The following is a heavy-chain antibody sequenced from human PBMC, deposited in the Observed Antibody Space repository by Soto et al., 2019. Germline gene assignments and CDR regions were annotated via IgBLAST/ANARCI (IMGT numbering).Heavy chain of an antibody. V-gene: IGHV4-30-2*01. J-gene: IGHJ6*02. CDR1: GGSISSGGYS. CDR2: IYHSGST. CDR3: ARAAMVLIYYGMDV. Sequence: SETLSLTCAVSGGSISSGGYSWSWIRQPPGKGLEWIGYIYHSGSTYYNPSLKSRVTISVDRSKNQFSLKLSSVTAADTAVYYCARAAMVLIYYGMDVWGQGTTVTVSS. D-gene: IGHD5-18*01.